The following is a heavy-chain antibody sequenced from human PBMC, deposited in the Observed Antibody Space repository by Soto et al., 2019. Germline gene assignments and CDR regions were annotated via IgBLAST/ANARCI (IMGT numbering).Heavy chain of an antibody. V-gene: IGHV4-59*01. J-gene: IGHJ4*02. CDR3: ARVLSGSSLFDY. CDR2: ISYSGST. Sequence: SETLSLTCTVSGGSIISDYWSWIRQPPGKGLEWIGYISYSGSTNYNPSLKSLVTISVDTSKNQFSLKLFSVTAADTAVYYCARVLSGSSLFDYWGQGTLVTVPQ. CDR1: GGSIISDY. D-gene: IGHD1-26*01.